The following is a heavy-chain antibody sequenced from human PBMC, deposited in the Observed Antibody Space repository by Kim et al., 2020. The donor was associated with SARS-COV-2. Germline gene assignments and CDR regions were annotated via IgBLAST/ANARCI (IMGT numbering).Heavy chain of an antibody. V-gene: IGHV7-4-1*02. CDR3: ARRGEDDYGDYGVLY. CDR2: INTNTGNP. J-gene: IGHJ4*02. D-gene: IGHD4-17*01. Sequence: ASVKVSCKASGYTFTSYAMNWVRQAPGQGLEWMGWINTNTGNPTYAQGFKGRFVFSLDNSVSTAYLQISSLKAEDTAVYYCARRGEDDYGDYGVLYWGQGTLVTVSS. CDR1: GYTFTSYA.